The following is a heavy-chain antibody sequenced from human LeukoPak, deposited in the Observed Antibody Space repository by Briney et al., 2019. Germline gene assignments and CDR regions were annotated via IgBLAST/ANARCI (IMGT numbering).Heavy chain of an antibody. CDR3: AREGDTASPVGAFDI. J-gene: IGHJ3*02. Sequence: SETLSLTCTVSGGSISSSSYYWGWIRQPPGKGLGWIGSIYYSGSTYYNPSLKSRVTISVDTSKNQFSLKLSSVTAADTAVYYCAREGDTASPVGAFDIWGQGTMVTVSS. CDR1: GGSISSSSYY. V-gene: IGHV4-39*02. D-gene: IGHD5-18*01. CDR2: IYYSGST.